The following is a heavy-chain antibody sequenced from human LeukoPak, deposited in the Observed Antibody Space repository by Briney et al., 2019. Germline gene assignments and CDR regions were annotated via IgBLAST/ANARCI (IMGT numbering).Heavy chain of an antibody. CDR3: ARDGDSGDYAY. CDR2: IYTSGST. CDR1: GGSISSGSYY. J-gene: IGHJ4*02. V-gene: IGHV4-61*02. Sequence: PSETLSLTCTVSGGSISSGSYYWCWIRQPAGKGLEWIGRIYTSGSTNYNPSLKSRVTISADTSKNQFSLKLTSVTAADTVVYYCARDGDSGDYAYWGQGTLVTVSS. D-gene: IGHD4-17*01.